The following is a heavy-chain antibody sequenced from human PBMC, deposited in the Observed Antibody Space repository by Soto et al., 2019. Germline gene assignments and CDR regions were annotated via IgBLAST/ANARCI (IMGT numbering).Heavy chain of an antibody. J-gene: IGHJ4*02. D-gene: IGHD2-21*02. Sequence: GGSLRLSCAASGFTFTSNSMNWVRQAPGKGLEWISYITSSSSTIHYADSVKGRFTISRDNAKNSLFLQMNSLRDDDTAVYYCARGRVGTAYFDYWGQGTLVTVSS. CDR3: ARGRVGTAYFDY. V-gene: IGHV3-48*02. CDR2: ITSSSSTI. CDR1: GFTFTSNS.